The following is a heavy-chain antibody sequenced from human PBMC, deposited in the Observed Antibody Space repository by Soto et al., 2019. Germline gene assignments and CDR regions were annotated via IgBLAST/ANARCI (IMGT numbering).Heavy chain of an antibody. V-gene: IGHV1-18*01. Sequence: QVQLVQSGAEVKKPGASVKVSCKASGYTFTTHGISWVRQAPGQGLEWMGWVSGDNGHTNYAQSLQGRVTMTTDTPTKTDYMEMRSLRSDFTAVYYCARDLGYCCRGTCYRAWFDPWGQGTLVTVSS. CDR3: ARDLGYCCRGTCYRAWFDP. CDR2: VSGDNGHT. D-gene: IGHD2-15*01. J-gene: IGHJ5*02. CDR1: GYTFTTHG.